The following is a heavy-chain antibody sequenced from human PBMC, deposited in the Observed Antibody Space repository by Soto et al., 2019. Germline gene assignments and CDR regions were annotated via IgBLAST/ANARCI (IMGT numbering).Heavy chain of an antibody. CDR2: IIPILGIA. Sequence: QVQLVQSGAEVKKPGSSVKVSCKASGGTFSSYTISWVRQAPGQGLEWMGRIIPILGIANYAQKFQGRVTITADKSTSTAYMELSSLRSEDTAVYYCATPQHDYGDYVGFDYRGQGTLVTVSS. CDR3: ATPQHDYGDYVGFDY. CDR1: GGTFSSYT. V-gene: IGHV1-69*02. D-gene: IGHD4-17*01. J-gene: IGHJ4*02.